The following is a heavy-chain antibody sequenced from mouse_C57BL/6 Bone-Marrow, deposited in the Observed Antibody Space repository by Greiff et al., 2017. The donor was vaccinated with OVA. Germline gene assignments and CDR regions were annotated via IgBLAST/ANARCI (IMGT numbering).Heavy chain of an antibody. CDR3: TASYGYVFDY. Sequence: EVKLMESGGGLVQPGGSMKLSCVASGFTFSNYWMNWVRQSPEKGLEWVAQIRLKSDNYATHYAESVKGRFTISRDDSKCSVYLQMNNLRAEDTGIYYCTASYGYVFDYWGQGTTLTVSS. J-gene: IGHJ2*01. CDR2: IRLKSDNYAT. V-gene: IGHV6-3*01. D-gene: IGHD2-2*01. CDR1: GFTFSNYW.